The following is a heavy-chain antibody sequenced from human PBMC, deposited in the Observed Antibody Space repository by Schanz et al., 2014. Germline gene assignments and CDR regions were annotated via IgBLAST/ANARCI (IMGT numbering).Heavy chain of an antibody. CDR3: AREQIMAAAGLVDY. CDR1: GFTFSSYA. J-gene: IGHJ4*01. CDR2: ISASGGST. Sequence: VQLLQFGGGVVQPGRSLRLSCAASGFTFSSYAMHWVRQAPGKGLEWVSTISASGGSTYYADSVKGRFTISRDNAKNSLYLQMNSLRAEDTAVYYCAREQIMAAAGLVDYWGHGTLXTVSS. D-gene: IGHD6-13*01. V-gene: IGHV3-21*04.